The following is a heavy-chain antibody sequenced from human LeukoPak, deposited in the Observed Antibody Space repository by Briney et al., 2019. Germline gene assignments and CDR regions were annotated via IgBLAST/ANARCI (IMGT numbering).Heavy chain of an antibody. V-gene: IGHV4-31*03. CDR3: ARDRASGMDL. CDR2: IFFTGRT. D-gene: IGHD3-10*01. Sequence: SETLSLTCTVPGYSVNSGAHYWSWIRQYPGKGLEWIGQIFFTGRTDYNPSLKSRLTISIDTSKNQFSMELSSVSVADTATYFCARDRASGMDLWGQGTLVTVSS. J-gene: IGHJ5*02. CDR1: GYSVNSGAHY.